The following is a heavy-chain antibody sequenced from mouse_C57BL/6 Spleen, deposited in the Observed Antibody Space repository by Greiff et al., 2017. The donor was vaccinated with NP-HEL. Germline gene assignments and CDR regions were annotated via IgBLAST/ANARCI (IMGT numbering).Heavy chain of an antibody. CDR1: GFTFSSYG. D-gene: IGHD1-1*01. CDR3: ARHVYYGSKGAMDY. CDR2: ISSGGSYT. J-gene: IGHJ4*01. Sequence: DVHLVESGGDLVKPGGSLKLSCAASGFTFSSYGMSWVRQTPDKRLEWVATISSGGSYTYYPDSVKGRFTISRDNAKNTLYLQMSSLKSEDTAMYYCARHVYYGSKGAMDYWGQGTSVTVSS. V-gene: IGHV5-6*01.